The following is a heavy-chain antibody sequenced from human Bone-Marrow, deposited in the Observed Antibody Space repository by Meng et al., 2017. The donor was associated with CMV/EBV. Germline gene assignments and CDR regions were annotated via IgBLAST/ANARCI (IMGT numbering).Heavy chain of an antibody. CDR3: ARLTYYDFWSGYYRGSGYYYYGMDV. D-gene: IGHD3-3*01. V-gene: IGHV4-38-2*02. Sequence: SETLSLTCTVSGYSISSGYYWGWIRQPPGKGLEWIGSIYHSGSTYYNPSLKSRVTISVDTSKNQFSLKLSSVTAADTAVYYCARLTYYDFWSGYYRGSGYYYYGMDVWGQGTTVTVSS. CDR2: IYHSGST. J-gene: IGHJ6*02. CDR1: GYSISSGYY.